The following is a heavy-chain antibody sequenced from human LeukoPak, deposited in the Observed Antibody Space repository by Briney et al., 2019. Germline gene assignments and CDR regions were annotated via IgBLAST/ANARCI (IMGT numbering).Heavy chain of an antibody. CDR1: GFTFDDYA. CDR2: ISWDGGST. CDR3: AKDMTRMRYYGSGSRTYGMDV. Sequence: GGSLRLSCAASGFTFDDYAMHWVRQAPGKGLEWVSLISWDGGSTYYADSVKGRFTISRDNSKNSLYLQMNSLRAEDTALYYCAKDMTRMRYYGSGSRTYGMDVWGQGTTVTVSS. J-gene: IGHJ6*02. D-gene: IGHD3-10*01. V-gene: IGHV3-43D*03.